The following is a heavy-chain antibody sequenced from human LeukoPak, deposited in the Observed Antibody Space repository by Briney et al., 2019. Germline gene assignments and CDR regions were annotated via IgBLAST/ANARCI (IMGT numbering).Heavy chain of an antibody. D-gene: IGHD2-2*01. V-gene: IGHV4-34*01. CDR3: ARGRNVGYCSSNSCSFDY. CDR2: INHSGST. J-gene: IGHJ4*02. Sequence: SETLSLTCAVHGGSFSGYYWSWIRQPPGKGLEWIGEINHSGSTNYNPSLKSRVTISGDTSNNQFSLKLTSVTAADTALYYCARGRNVGYCSSNSCSFDYWGQGTLVTVS. CDR1: GGSFSGYY.